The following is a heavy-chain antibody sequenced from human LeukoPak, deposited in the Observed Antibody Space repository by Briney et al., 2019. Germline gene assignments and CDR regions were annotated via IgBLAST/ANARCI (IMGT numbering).Heavy chain of an antibody. Sequence: SETLSLTCTVSGGSISSSSYYWGWIRQPPGKGLEWIGSIYYSGRTYYNPSLKSRVTISVDTSKNQFSLKLSSVTAADTAVYYCARNYYGSGSEWSWYNWFDPWGQGTLVTVSS. V-gene: IGHV4-39*01. CDR2: IYYSGRT. CDR3: ARNYYGSGSEWSWYNWFDP. J-gene: IGHJ5*02. D-gene: IGHD3-10*01. CDR1: GGSISSSSYY.